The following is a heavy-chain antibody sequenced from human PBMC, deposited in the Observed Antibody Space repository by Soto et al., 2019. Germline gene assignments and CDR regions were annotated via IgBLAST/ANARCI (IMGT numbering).Heavy chain of an antibody. CDR2: ITAAGSGT. J-gene: IGHJ3*02. CDR3: AKSREQWLADAFDM. V-gene: IGHV3-23*01. CDR1: GFSFRTYD. D-gene: IGHD6-19*01. Sequence: EVQLLESGGGLVQPGGSLRLSCEASGFSFRTYDMTWVRQAPGKGLEWVSTITAAGSGTYYADSVKGRFTISRDSSKNTVSVQMNSLRAEDTALYYCAKSREQWLADAFDMWGQGTMVTVSS.